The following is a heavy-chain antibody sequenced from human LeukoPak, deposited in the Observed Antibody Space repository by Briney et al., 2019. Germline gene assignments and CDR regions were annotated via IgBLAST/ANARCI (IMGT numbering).Heavy chain of an antibody. J-gene: IGHJ4*02. V-gene: IGHV3-23*01. CDR2: ISGSGGST. D-gene: IGHD6-19*01. CDR1: GFTFSSYV. Sequence: GGSLRLSCAASGFTFSSYVMNWVRQAPGKVLEWVSAISGSGGSTYYADSVKGRFTISRDNAKNSLYLQMNSLRAEDTAVYYCASGSGWYFNYWGQGTLVTVSS. CDR3: ASGSGWYFNY.